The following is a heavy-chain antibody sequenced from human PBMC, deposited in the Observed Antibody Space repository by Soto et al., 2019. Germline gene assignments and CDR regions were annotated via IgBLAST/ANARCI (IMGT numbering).Heavy chain of an antibody. Sequence: EVQLLESGGGLVQPGGSLRLSCAASGFTFSSYAMSWVRQAPGKGLEWVSAISGSGGSTYYADSVKGRFTISRDNSKNTLYLQMNSLRAEDTAVYYCAKDHQWELLKDGYFDYWGQGTLVTVSS. J-gene: IGHJ4*02. CDR1: GFTFSSYA. CDR2: ISGSGGST. V-gene: IGHV3-23*01. D-gene: IGHD1-26*01. CDR3: AKDHQWELLKDGYFDY.